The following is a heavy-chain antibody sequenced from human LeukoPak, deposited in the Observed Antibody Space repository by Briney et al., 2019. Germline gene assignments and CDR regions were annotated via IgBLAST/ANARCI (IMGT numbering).Heavy chain of an antibody. CDR1: GFTFSNLW. CDR3: ATSTAAAGTD. D-gene: IGHD6-13*01. Sequence: GVSLRRSCAASGFTFSNLWMSRVRQAPGKGLKWVANIKQDGSEKYYVDSVKGRFTISRDNAQNSLYLQMNSLRAEDTAIYYCATSTAAAGTDWGQGTLVTVSS. CDR2: IKQDGSEK. V-gene: IGHV3-7*03. J-gene: IGHJ4*02.